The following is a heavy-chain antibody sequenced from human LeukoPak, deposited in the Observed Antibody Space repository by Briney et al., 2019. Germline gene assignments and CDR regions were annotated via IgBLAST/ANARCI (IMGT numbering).Heavy chain of an antibody. D-gene: IGHD3-22*01. CDR1: GGSFSGYY. J-gene: IGHJ2*01. V-gene: IGHV4-34*01. CDR3: ARVYDSNGRAGRYFDP. Sequence: SETLSLTCAVYGGSFSGYYWSWIRQPPGKGLEWIGEINHSGSTNYNPSLKSRVTISVDTSKNQFSLKLSSVTAADTAVYYCARVYDSNGRAGRYFDPWGRGTLVTVSS. CDR2: INHSGST.